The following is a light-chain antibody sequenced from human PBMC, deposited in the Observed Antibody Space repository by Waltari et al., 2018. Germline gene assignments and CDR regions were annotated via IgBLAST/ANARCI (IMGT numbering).Light chain of an antibody. CDR3: SSRDSSASHVL. V-gene: IGLV3-19*01. J-gene: IGLJ2*01. CDR1: SLRTSS. Sequence: SSELTQDPAVSVALGQTVTITCQGASLRTSSASLYQQKSGQAPILVLFGKNKRPSGIPDRFSGYNSESTTSLTITGAQAEDEAEYYCSSRDSSASHVLFAGGTKLTVL. CDR2: GKN.